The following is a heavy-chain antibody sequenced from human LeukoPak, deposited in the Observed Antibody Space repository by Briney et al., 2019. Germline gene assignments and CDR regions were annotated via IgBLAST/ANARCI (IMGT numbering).Heavy chain of an antibody. V-gene: IGHV3-23*01. D-gene: IGHD2-21*01. CDR3: ARNIPVTRWGY. CDR2: IIDSGRST. J-gene: IGHJ4*02. CDR1: GFTFSSYA. Sequence: GGSLRLSCAASGFTFSSYAMSWVRQAPGKGLEWVSGIIDSGRSTFYVDPVKGRFTISRDNSKNMLYLEMNSLRAEDTAVYYCARNIPVTRWGYWGQGTLVTVSS.